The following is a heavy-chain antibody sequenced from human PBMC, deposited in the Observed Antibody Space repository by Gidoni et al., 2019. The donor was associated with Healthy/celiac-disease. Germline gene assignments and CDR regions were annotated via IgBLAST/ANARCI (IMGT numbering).Heavy chain of an antibody. D-gene: IGHD3-3*01. V-gene: IGHV3-15*01. CDR2: IKSKTDGGTT. Sequence: EVQLVESGGGLVKPGGSLRLSCAASGFTFSNAWMSWVRQAPGKGLEWVGRIKSKTDGGTTDYAAPVKGRFTISRDDSKNTLYLQMNSLKTEDTAVYYCTTDFGVGDIDAFDIWGQGTMVTVSS. CDR1: GFTFSNAW. J-gene: IGHJ3*02. CDR3: TTDFGVGDIDAFDI.